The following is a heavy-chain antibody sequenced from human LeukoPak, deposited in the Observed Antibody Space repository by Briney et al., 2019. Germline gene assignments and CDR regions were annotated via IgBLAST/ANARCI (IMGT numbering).Heavy chain of an antibody. CDR3: ARGTFSSWFGLIDY. J-gene: IGHJ4*02. D-gene: IGHD3-10*01. CDR1: GYSIRSGYY. V-gene: IGHV4-38-2*02. Sequence: SETLSLTCTVSGYSIRSGYYWGWIRQPPGKGLEWIGTIYYSGSTYYNPSLNSRVTISVAASKNQFSLKLSSVTAADTAVYYCARGTFSSWFGLIDYWGQGTLVTVSS. CDR2: IYYSGST.